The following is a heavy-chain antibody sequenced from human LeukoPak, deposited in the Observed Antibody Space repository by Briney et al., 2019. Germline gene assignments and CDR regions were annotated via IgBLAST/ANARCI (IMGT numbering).Heavy chain of an antibody. CDR3: ARDKDAHEYYYYGMDV. CDR1: GFTFSSYS. CDR2: ISSSSSTI. J-gene: IGHJ6*02. Sequence: GGSLRLSCAASGFTFSSYSMNWVRQAPGKGQEWVSYISSSSSTIYYADSVKGRFTISRDNAKNSLYLQMNSLRAEDTAVYYCARDKDAHEYYYYGMDVWGQGTTVTVSS. V-gene: IGHV3-48*04.